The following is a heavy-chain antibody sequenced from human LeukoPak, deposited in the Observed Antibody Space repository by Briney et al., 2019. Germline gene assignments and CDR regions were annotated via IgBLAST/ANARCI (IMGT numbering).Heavy chain of an antibody. V-gene: IGHV3-9*03. D-gene: IGHD3-22*01. Sequence: PGGSLRLYCAASGFTFDDYAMDWLGEAPGKGLEGVSGISWNCGSMGYADPVKGRFTISRDNAKNSLYPQMTSLRAEDMALYYRAKDTGSSGYYLGAFDIWGQGTMVTVSS. CDR1: GFTFDDYA. CDR3: AKDTGSSGYYLGAFDI. J-gene: IGHJ3*02. CDR2: ISWNCGSM.